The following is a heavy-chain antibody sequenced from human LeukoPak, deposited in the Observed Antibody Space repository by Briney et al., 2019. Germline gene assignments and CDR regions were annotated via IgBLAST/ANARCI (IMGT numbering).Heavy chain of an antibody. J-gene: IGHJ4*02. Sequence: GGSLRLSCAASGFTFSSYGMHWVRQAPGKGLEWVAFIRYDGSNKYYADSVKGRFTISRDNSKNTLYLQMNSLRAEDTAVYYCHGYLGYCSGGSCYWIDYWGQGTLVTVSS. CDR1: GFTFSSYG. V-gene: IGHV3-30*02. CDR2: IRYDGSNK. CDR3: HGYLGYCSGGSCYWIDY. D-gene: IGHD2-15*01.